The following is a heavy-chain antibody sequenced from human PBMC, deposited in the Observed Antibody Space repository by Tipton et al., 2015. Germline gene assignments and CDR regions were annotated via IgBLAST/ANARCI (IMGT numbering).Heavy chain of an antibody. Sequence: LRLSCTVSGGSIRSSSYYWGWIRQPPGKGLQWVGNVFHTGATSYNSSLKSRLTFSIDTSKNQVSLRLTSLTAADTAVYFCACGSPRGQLDYWGQGTLVTVSS. V-gene: IGHV4-61*05. D-gene: IGHD3-10*01. J-gene: IGHJ4*02. CDR1: GGSIRSSSYY. CDR2: VFHTGAT. CDR3: ACGSPRGQLDY.